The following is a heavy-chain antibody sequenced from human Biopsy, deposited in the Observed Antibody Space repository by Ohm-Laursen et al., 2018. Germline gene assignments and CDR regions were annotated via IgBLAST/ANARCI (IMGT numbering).Heavy chain of an antibody. CDR3: ARDSRGGHLNTTLITGKNLDS. J-gene: IGHJ4*02. V-gene: IGHV4-59*01. CDR2: IYYTGST. D-gene: IGHD3-16*01. CDR1: GGSISGYY. Sequence: TLSLTWAVSGGSISGYYWTWIRQSPGKGLEWIGYIYYTGSTNYNPSVKSRVTISVDTSKNQFSLKLNSVTAADTAVYFCARDSRGGHLNTTLITGKNLDSWGQGILVTVSS.